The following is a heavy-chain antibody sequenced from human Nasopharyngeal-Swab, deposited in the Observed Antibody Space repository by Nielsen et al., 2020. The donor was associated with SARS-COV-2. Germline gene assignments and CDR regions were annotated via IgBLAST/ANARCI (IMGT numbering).Heavy chain of an antibody. Sequence: GESLKISCAASGFTFSSYSMNWVRQAPGKGLEWVSSISSSSSYIYYADSVKGRFTISRDNAKKSLYLQMKSMRAEDTAAQDGARDLGDSIGYFSFNYYYYGMDVWGQGTTVTVSS. V-gene: IGHV3-21*01. CDR2: ISSSSSYI. CDR1: GFTFSSYS. CDR3: ARDLGDSIGYFSFNYYYYGMDV. J-gene: IGHJ6*02. D-gene: IGHD3-22*01.